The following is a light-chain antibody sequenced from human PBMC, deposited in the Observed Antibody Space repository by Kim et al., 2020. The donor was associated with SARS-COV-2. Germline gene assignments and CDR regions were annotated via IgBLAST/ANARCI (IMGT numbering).Light chain of an antibody. CDR2: GAS. CDR3: QQYGSSPPIT. CDR1: RSVSSSY. J-gene: IGKJ5*01. V-gene: IGKV3-20*01. Sequence: GDRPTLSCRASRSVSSSYLAWYQQKPGQSPRLLIYGASSRAAGSPDRFSGSGSGTDFTLTISRLEPEDVAVYYCQQYGSSPPITFGQGTRLEIK.